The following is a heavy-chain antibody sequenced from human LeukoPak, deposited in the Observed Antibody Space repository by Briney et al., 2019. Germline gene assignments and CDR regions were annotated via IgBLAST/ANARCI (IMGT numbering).Heavy chain of an antibody. J-gene: IGHJ4*02. Sequence: GASVKVSCKASGYTFTDYYMHWVRQAPGQGLEWMGWINPNSGGTNYAQKFQGRVTVTRDTSIRTAYMELGRLRSDDTAVYYCARSPHILTGENFDYWGQGTLVTVSS. CDR2: INPNSGGT. V-gene: IGHV1-2*02. CDR1: GYTFTDYY. D-gene: IGHD3-9*01. CDR3: ARSPHILTGENFDY.